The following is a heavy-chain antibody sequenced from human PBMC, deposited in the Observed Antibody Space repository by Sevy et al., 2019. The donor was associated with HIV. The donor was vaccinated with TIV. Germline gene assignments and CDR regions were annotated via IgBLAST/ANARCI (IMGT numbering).Heavy chain of an antibody. D-gene: IGHD2-2*01. V-gene: IGHV3-30*04. CDR2: ISYDGSNK. CDR3: ARNSFPPAIVVPAAAYYYYYGMDV. J-gene: IGHJ6*02. Sequence: GGSLRLSCAASGFTFSSYAMHWVRQAPGKGLEWVAVISYDGSNKYYADSVKGRFTISRDNSKNTLYLQMNSLRAEDTAVYYCARNSFPPAIVVPAAAYYYYYGMDVWGQGTTVTVSS. CDR1: GFTFSSYA.